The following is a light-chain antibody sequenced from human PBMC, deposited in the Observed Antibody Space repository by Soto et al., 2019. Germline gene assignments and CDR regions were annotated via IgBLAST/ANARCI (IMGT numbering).Light chain of an antibody. CDR2: GAS. Sequence: EIVLTQSPCILSLFPAERSTLSCRASQTVSSNYLAWYQQKPGQAPRLLIYGASSRATGIPDRFSGSASGTDFTLTLSRLEPEDFAVYYCQQYGISPGAFGQGTKV. J-gene: IGKJ1*01. CDR3: QQYGISPGA. CDR1: QTVSSNY. V-gene: IGKV3-20*01.